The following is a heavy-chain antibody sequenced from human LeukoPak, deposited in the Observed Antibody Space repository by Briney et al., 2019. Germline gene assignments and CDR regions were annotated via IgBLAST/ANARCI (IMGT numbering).Heavy chain of an antibody. J-gene: IGHJ4*02. CDR2: ISSSSSYI. V-gene: IGHV3-21*01. CDR1: GFTFSSYS. CDR3: ANSYGLEGIDY. Sequence: KSGGSLRLXCAASGFTFSSYSMNWVRQAPGKGLEWVSSISSSSSYIYYADSVKGRFTISRDNAKNSLYLQMNSLRAEDTAVYYCANSYGLEGIDYWGQGTLVTVSS. D-gene: IGHD5-18*01.